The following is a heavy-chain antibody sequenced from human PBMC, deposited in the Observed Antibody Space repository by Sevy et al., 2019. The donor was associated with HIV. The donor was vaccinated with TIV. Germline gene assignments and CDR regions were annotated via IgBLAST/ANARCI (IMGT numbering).Heavy chain of an antibody. CDR3: ARDAPRGYSSSWYRVARIYYMDV. CDR2: IKQDGSEK. Sequence: GGSLRLSCAASGFTFSSYWMSWVRQAPGKGLEWVANIKQDGSEKYYVDSMKGRFTISRDNAKNSLYLQMNSLRAEDTAVYYCARDAPRGYSSSWYRVARIYYMDVWGKGTTVTVSS. J-gene: IGHJ6*03. V-gene: IGHV3-7*03. D-gene: IGHD6-13*01. CDR1: GFTFSSYW.